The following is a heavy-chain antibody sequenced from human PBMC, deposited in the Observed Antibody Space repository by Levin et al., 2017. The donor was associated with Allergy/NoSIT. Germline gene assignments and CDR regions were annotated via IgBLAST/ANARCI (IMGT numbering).Heavy chain of an antibody. CDR3: AGQGVDSGYDYFDY. J-gene: IGHJ4*02. CDR2: IYYSGST. Sequence: PGGSLRLSCTVSGGSISSSSYYWGWIRQPPGKGLEWIGSIYYSGSTYYNPSLKSRVTISVDTSKNQFSLKLSSVTAADTAVYYCAGQGVDSGYDYFDYWGQGTLVTVSS. D-gene: IGHD5-12*01. CDR1: GGSISSSSYY. V-gene: IGHV4-39*01.